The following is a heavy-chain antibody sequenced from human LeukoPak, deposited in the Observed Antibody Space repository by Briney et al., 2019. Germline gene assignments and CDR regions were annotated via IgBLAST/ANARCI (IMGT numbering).Heavy chain of an antibody. D-gene: IGHD5-24*01. CDR2: ISWDGGST. CDR3: AKLPHLGWFDY. V-gene: IGHV3-43D*03. Sequence: PGGSLRLSCAASGFTFDDYAMHWVRQAPGKGLEWVSLISWDGGSTYYADSVKGRFTISRDNSKNSLYLQMNSLRAEDTAVYYCAKLPHLGWFDYWGQGTLVTVSS. J-gene: IGHJ4*02. CDR1: GFTFDDYA.